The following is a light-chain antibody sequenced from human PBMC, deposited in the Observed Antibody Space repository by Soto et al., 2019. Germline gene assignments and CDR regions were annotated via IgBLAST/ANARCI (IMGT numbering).Light chain of an antibody. J-gene: IGLJ2*01. CDR1: TSDFVNYNY. Sequence: SVLPQPASLSGSPGQSVTISCSGTTSDFVNYNYVSWYQHHPGKAPQLILFEVSNRPSGVSSRFSGSKSGNTASLIISGLQAEDEAYYYCSSYTVSTDVVFGGGTKVTVL. CDR2: EVS. CDR3: SSYTVSTDVV. V-gene: IGLV2-14*01.